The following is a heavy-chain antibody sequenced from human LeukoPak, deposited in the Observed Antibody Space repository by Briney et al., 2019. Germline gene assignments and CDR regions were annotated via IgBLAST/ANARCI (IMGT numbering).Heavy chain of an antibody. CDR3: VRALPSAG. D-gene: IGHD6-25*01. CDR2: MSPNSGDT. CDR1: GYTFTAND. J-gene: IGHJ4*02. Sequence: ASGKVSCKASGYTFTANDMHWVRQAPGQGLEWMGWMSPNSGDTNYAQKFQGRVSMTRDTSITTAYMELTRLTFDDTAVYYCVRALPSAGWGQGTLVTVSS. V-gene: IGHV1-2*02.